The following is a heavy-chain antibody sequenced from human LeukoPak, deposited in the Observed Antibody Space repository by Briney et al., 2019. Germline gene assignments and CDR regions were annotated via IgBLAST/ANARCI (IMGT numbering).Heavy chain of an antibody. V-gene: IGHV4-34*01. Sequence: PSETLSLTCAVYGGSFSGYYWSWIRQPPGKGLEWIGEINHSGSTNYNPSLKSRVTISVDTSKNQFSLKLSSVTAADTAVYYCARWRSPPYSKGGWFDPWGQGTLVTVSS. D-gene: IGHD2-21*01. J-gene: IGHJ5*02. CDR2: INHSGST. CDR1: GGSFSGYY. CDR3: ARWRSPPYSKGGWFDP.